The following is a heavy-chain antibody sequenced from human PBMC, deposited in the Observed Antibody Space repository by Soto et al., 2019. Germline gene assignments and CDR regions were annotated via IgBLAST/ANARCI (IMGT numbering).Heavy chain of an antibody. D-gene: IGHD5-18*01. Sequence: GASVKVSCKASGGTFSSYAISWVRQAPGQGLEWMGGIIPIFGTANYAQKFQGRVTITADESTSTAYMELSSLRSEDTAVYYCASGFVEGYSYGYGGKYNWFDPWGQGTLVTVSS. J-gene: IGHJ5*02. V-gene: IGHV1-69*13. CDR1: GGTFSSYA. CDR3: ASGFVEGYSYGYGGKYNWFDP. CDR2: IIPIFGTA.